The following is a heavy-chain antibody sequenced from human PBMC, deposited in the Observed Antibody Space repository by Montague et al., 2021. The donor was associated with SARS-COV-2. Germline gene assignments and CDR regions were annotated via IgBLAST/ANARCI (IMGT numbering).Heavy chain of an antibody. CDR1: GDSVTMTSAT. J-gene: IGHJ6*02. CDR2: TYYMSKWYN. D-gene: IGHD1-1*01. CDR3: TSGREGNYNVMDV. V-gene: IGHV6-1*01. Sequence: CAISGDSVTMTSATGEGRRRSRSNASDGKGRTYYMSKWYNDYAASVRGRVTINPDTSKNQFSLQLDSVTPEDTAIYYCTSGREGNYNVMDVWGQGTTVTVSS.